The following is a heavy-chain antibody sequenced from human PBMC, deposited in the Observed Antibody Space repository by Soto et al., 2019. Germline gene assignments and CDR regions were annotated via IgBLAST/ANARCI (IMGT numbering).Heavy chain of an antibody. V-gene: IGHV1-8*01. J-gene: IGHJ6*02. CDR1: GYTFTSYD. CDR3: TTDIVVIVFMDV. CDR2: MNPNTGNS. Sequence: ASVKVSCKASGYTFTSYDIYWVRQATGQGLEWMGWMNPNTGNSAYAQKFQGRVTVTSDTSINTVHMELSSLRSEDTAVYYCTTDIVVIVFMDVWGQGTTVTVSS. D-gene: IGHD2-15*01.